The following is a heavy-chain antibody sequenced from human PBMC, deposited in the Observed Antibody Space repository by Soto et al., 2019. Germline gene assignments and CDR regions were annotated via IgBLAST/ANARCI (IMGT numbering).Heavy chain of an antibody. CDR1: GFTFSSYA. J-gene: IGHJ6*02. D-gene: IGHD2-2*01. CDR3: AKGGVPAAPRNYGMDV. CDR2: ISGSGGST. Sequence: PGGSLRLSCAASGFTFSSYAMSWVRQAPGKGLEWVSAISGSGGSTYYADSVKGRFTISRDNSKNTLYLQMNSLRAEDTAVYYWAKGGVPAAPRNYGMDVWGQGTTVTVSS. V-gene: IGHV3-23*01.